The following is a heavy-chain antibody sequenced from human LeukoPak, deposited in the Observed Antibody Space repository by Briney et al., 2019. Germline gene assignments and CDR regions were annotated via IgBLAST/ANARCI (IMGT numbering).Heavy chain of an antibody. D-gene: IGHD3/OR15-3a*01. J-gene: IGHJ2*01. CDR1: GDSVSSSSAA. Sequence: SQTLSLTCAISGDSVSSSSAAWNWIRQSPSRGLEWLGRTYYRSKWYTEYAISVRSRITINPDTSKNQFSLYLNSATPEDTAVYYCTSGPRSFDLWGRGTLVTVSS. V-gene: IGHV6-1*01. CDR3: TSGPRSFDL. CDR2: TYYRSKWYT.